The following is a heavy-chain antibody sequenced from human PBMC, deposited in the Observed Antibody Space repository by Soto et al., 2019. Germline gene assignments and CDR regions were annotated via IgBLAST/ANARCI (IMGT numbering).Heavy chain of an antibody. Sequence: GGSLRLSCVASTFTFRSYWMHWVRQAPGKGLVWVSRINTDGTTTTYADSVKGRFTTSRDNAANTLYLQMNSLRAEDTAVYYCATVPTGKFGVWNSWGQGTLVTV. CDR2: INTDGTTT. CDR3: ATVPTGKFGVWNS. J-gene: IGHJ4*02. V-gene: IGHV3-74*01. D-gene: IGHD2-21*01. CDR1: TFTFRSYW.